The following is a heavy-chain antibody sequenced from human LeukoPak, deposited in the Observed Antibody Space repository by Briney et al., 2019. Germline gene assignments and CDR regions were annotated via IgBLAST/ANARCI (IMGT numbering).Heavy chain of an antibody. J-gene: IGHJ4*02. CDR2: LRGDGET. CDR1: GFVFISYA. V-gene: IGHV3-23*01. D-gene: IGHD3-16*01. Sequence: GGSLRLSCAASGFVFISYAMSGVRQTPARGLEWVSSLRGDGETFYADSVKGRSTLSRDDSRNTVYLQLNNLRVEDTAIYYCAKASWVFDADAVWWGQGTLVTVSS. CDR3: AKASWVFDADAVW.